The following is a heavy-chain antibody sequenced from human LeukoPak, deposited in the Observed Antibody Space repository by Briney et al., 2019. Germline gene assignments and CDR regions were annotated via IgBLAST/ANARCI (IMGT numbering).Heavy chain of an antibody. CDR3: ARDKAGFDY. V-gene: IGHV4-59*08. D-gene: IGHD5-18*01. Sequence: SETLSLTCTVSGGSISNYYWSWIRQPPGKGLEWIGYIYYSGSTNYNPSLKSRVTISVDTSKNQFSLKLSSVTAADTAVYCCARDKAGFDYWGQGTLVTVSS. CDR1: GGSISNYY. J-gene: IGHJ4*02. CDR2: IYYSGST.